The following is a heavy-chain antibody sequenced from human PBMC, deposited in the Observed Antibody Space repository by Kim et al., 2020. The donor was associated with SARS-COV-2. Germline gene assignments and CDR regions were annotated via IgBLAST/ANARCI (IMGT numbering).Heavy chain of an antibody. J-gene: IGHJ4*02. D-gene: IGHD6-13*01. CDR3: ARGSSSWSPGVDY. Sequence: YAQGFTGRFVFSLDTSVSTAYLQISSLKAEDTAVYYCARGSSSWSPGVDYWGQGTLVTVSS. V-gene: IGHV7-4-1*02.